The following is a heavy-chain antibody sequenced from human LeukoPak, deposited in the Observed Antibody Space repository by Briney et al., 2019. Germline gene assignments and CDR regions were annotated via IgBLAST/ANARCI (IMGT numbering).Heavy chain of an antibody. CDR1: GFTFSSYS. D-gene: IGHD3-9*01. CDR2: ISSSSSTI. Sequence: GGSLRLSCAASGFTFSSYSMNWVRQAPGKGLEWVSYISSSSSTIYYADSVKGRFTISRDNAKNSLYLQMNSLRAEDTAVYYCARDTDILTGYYLLDYWGQGTLVTVSS. J-gene: IGHJ4*02. CDR3: ARDTDILTGYYLLDY. V-gene: IGHV3-48*01.